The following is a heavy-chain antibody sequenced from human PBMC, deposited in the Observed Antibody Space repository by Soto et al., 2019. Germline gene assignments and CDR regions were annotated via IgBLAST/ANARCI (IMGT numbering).Heavy chain of an antibody. CDR1: GDTFNFYT. V-gene: IGHV1-69*02. Sequence: QVQLVQSGAEVKKPGSSVKVSCKASGDTFNFYTINWVRQAPGLGLEWMGRFNPILSFSNSALKFQGRVTXTXEXXTRTAYMVLSSLRSEDTAIYYCATSFGSGSRAFDYWGQGALVTVSS. J-gene: IGHJ4*02. D-gene: IGHD3-10*01. CDR3: ATSFGSGSRAFDY. CDR2: FNPILSFS.